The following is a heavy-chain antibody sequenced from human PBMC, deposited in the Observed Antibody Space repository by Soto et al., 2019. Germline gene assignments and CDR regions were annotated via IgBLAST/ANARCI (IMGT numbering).Heavy chain of an antibody. CDR1: DNTFTYYG. D-gene: IGHD2-8*02. V-gene: IGHV1-18*01. J-gene: IGHJ6*02. CDR3: AATGGHYFGLNV. Sequence: QAQLVQPGSEVKMPGASVKLSCRCSDNTFTYYGINCVRQAHGQGLEWLGWISGYNGNKKENQKFQASVTMTADTSTRTAYLEVRSLTSDDSGIYFCAATGGHYFGLNVWGQGTTVTVSS. CDR2: ISGYNGNK.